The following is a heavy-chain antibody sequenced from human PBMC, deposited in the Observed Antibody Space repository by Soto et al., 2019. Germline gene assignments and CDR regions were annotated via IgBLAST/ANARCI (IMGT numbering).Heavy chain of an antibody. CDR3: AGGSGLWFGELFAYYYYGMDV. D-gene: IGHD3-10*01. CDR1: GYTFTGYY. V-gene: IGHV1-2*04. J-gene: IGHJ6*02. CDR2: INPNSGGT. Sequence: ASVKVSCKASGYTFTGYYMHWVRQAPGQGLEWMGWINPNSGGTNYAQKFQGWVTMTRDTSISTAYMELSRLRSDDTAVYYCAGGSGLWFGELFAYYYYGMDVWGQGTTVTVSS.